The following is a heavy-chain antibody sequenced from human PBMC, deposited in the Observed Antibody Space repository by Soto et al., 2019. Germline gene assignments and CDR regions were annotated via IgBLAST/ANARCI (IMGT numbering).Heavy chain of an antibody. CDR2: INHSGST. D-gene: IGHD3-22*01. CDR3: ARGGELWTMHYDDRSGVDAFDI. J-gene: IGHJ3*02. Sequence: SETLSLTCTVSGDSINSDYWTWIRQPPGKGLEWIGEINHSGSTNYNPSLQSRVTISVDTSKNQFSLKLSSVTAADTAVYYCARGGELWTMHYDDRSGVDAFDIWGQGTMVTVSS. CDR1: GDSINSDY. V-gene: IGHV4-34*01.